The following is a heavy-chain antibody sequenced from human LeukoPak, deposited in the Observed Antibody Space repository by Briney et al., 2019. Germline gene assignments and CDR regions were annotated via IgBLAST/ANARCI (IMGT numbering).Heavy chain of an antibody. J-gene: IGHJ3*02. V-gene: IGHV4-59*01. CDR2: IYYSGST. Sequence: SETLSLTCTVSGGSISSYYWSWIRQPPGKGLEWIGYIYYSGSTNYNPSLKSRVTISVDTSKNQFSLKLSSVTAEDTAVYYCARDSTRQDIVVVPAVNAFDIWGQGTMVTVSS. CDR1: GGSISSYY. D-gene: IGHD2-2*01. CDR3: ARDSTRQDIVVVPAVNAFDI.